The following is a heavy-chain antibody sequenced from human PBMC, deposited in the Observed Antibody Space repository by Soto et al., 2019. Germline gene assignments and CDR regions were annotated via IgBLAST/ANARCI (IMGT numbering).Heavy chain of an antibody. CDR1: GFSFSNAW. J-gene: IGHJ4*02. CDR2: IKRKTDGGTA. Sequence: ESGGGLVEPGGSLRLSCVASGFSFSNAWMYWVRQAPGKGLECIGRIKRKTDGGTADHGAPVKGRFTVSRDDSKNTLYLQMNSLKTEDTAIYYCTTLKGEYSRWGQGALVTVSS. CDR3: TTLKGEYSR. V-gene: IGHV3-15*01. D-gene: IGHD5-12*01.